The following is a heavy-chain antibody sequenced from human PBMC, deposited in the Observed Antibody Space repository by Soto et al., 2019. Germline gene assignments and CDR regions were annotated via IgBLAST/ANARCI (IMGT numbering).Heavy chain of an antibody. J-gene: IGHJ6*02. CDR3: ARDRIAAAGSSYYYYYGMDV. D-gene: IGHD6-13*01. CDR1: GGSISSGGYS. CDR2: IYHSGST. Sequence: PSETLSLTCAVSGGSISSGGYSWSWIRQPPGKGLEWIGYIYHSGSTYYNPSLKSRVTISVDRSKNQFSLKLSSVTAADTAVYYCARDRIAAAGSSYYYYYGMDVWGQGTTVTVSS. V-gene: IGHV4-30-2*01.